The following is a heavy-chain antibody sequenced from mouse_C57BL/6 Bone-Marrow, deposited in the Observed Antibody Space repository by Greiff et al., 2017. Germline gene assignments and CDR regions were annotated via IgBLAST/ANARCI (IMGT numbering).Heavy chain of an antibody. J-gene: IGHJ3*01. CDR2: INPNNGGT. CDR1: GYTFTDYY. D-gene: IGHD2-5*01. Sequence: EVQLQQSGPELVKPGASVKISCKASGYTFTDYYMNWVKQSHGKSLEWIGDINPNNGGTSYNQKFKSKATLTVDKSSSTAYMQLSSLTSEDSAVYYCARYSNSWFAYWGQGTLVTVSA. CDR3: ARYSNSWFAY. V-gene: IGHV1-26*01.